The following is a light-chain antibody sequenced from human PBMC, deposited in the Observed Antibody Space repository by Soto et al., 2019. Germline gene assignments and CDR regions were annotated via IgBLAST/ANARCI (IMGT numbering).Light chain of an antibody. CDR2: GAS. Sequence: EIVMTQSPATLSVSPGERVTLSCRASRSISTSLAWYQQKPGQAPRLLIYGASTKATGIPARFSGSGSGTEFTLTISSQQSEDFAVYYCQQYNNWPPFTFGPGTKVDIK. J-gene: IGKJ3*01. V-gene: IGKV3-15*01. CDR3: QQYNNWPPFT. CDR1: RSISTS.